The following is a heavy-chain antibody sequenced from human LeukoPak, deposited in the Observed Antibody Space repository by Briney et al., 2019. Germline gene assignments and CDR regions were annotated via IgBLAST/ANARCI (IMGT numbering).Heavy chain of an antibody. CDR1: GFSFSDQY. Sequence: PGGSLRLSCVGSGFSFSDQYMIWIRQARGKWLEWLSYISNSGSITFYADSVKGRFIISRDNAKNSLYLQMNSLRSEDTAVYCCASPRTVPSTGPHAYDIWGQGTMVTVSS. V-gene: IGHV3-11*01. D-gene: IGHD4-17*01. CDR2: ISNSGSIT. J-gene: IGHJ3*02. CDR3: ASPRTVPSTGPHAYDI.